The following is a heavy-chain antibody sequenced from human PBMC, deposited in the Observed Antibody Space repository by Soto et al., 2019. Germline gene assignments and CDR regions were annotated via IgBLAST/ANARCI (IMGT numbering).Heavy chain of an antibody. CDR3: ATSYGSGYRAFDY. Sequence: QVQLVQSGAEVKRPGSSVKVSCKASGDTFSFYSINWVRQAPGLGLEWMGRVNPILSLSNYAQRFQGRVTMTEHNSTSTAYMVISSLRSEDTAIYYCATSYGSGYRAFDYWGQGAQVIVSS. V-gene: IGHV1-69*02. CDR1: GDTFSFYS. D-gene: IGHD3-10*01. CDR2: VNPILSLS. J-gene: IGHJ4*02.